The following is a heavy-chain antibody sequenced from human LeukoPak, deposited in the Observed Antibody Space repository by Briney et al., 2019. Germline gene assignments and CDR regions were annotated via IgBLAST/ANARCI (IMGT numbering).Heavy chain of an antibody. J-gene: IGHJ6*03. CDR2: ISGSGGST. D-gene: IGHD2-2*02. Sequence: GGSLRLSCAASGFTFSSYAMSWVRQAPGKGLEWVSAISGSGGSTYYADSVKGRFTISRDNSKNTLYLQMNSLRAEDTAVYYCAKGVVVPAAILYHYYYMDVWGKGTTVTVSS. CDR3: AKGVVVPAAILYHYYYMDV. CDR1: GFTFSSYA. V-gene: IGHV3-23*01.